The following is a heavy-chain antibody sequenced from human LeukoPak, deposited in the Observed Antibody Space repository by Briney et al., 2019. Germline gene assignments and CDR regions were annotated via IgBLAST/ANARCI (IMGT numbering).Heavy chain of an antibody. J-gene: IGHJ6*03. CDR1: GGSISSGSYY. CDR3: ARSPPYYYYCMDV. Sequence: SQTLSLTCTVSGGSISSGSYYWRWIRQPAGKGLEWIGRIYTSGSTNYNPSLKSRVTISVDTSKNQFSLKLSSVTAADTAVYYCARSPPYYYYCMDVWGKGTTVTVSS. V-gene: IGHV4-61*02. CDR2: IYTSGST.